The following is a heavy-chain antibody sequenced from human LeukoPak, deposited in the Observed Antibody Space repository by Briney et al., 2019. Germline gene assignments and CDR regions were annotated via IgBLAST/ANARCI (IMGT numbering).Heavy chain of an antibody. CDR3: ARHLNYDILTGYGS. D-gene: IGHD3-9*01. V-gene: IGHV3-7*01. CDR1: GFTFSSYW. Sequence: QPGGSLRLSCAASGFTFSSYWMSWVRQAPGKGLEWVANIKQDGSEKYYVDSVKGRFTISRDNAKNSLYLQMNSLRAEDTAVYYCARHLNYDILTGYGSWGQGTLVTVSS. J-gene: IGHJ5*02. CDR2: IKQDGSEK.